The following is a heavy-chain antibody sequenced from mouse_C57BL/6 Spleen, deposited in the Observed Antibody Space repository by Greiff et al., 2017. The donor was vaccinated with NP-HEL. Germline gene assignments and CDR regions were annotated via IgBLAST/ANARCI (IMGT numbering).Heavy chain of an antibody. Sequence: VQLQQPGAELVKPGASVKLSCKASGYTFTSYWMHWVKQRPGQGLEWIGMIHPNSGSTNYNEKFKSKATLTVDKSSSTAYMQLSSLTSEDSAVYYCAGDYGSSWGYFDVCGTGTTVTVSS. CDR1: GYTFTSYW. CDR2: IHPNSGST. J-gene: IGHJ1*03. V-gene: IGHV1-64*01. D-gene: IGHD1-1*01. CDR3: AGDYGSSWGYFDV.